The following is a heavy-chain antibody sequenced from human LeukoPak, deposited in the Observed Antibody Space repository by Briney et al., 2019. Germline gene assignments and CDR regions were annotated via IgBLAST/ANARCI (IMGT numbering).Heavy chain of an antibody. CDR3: ARGISSGWSRAVGY. V-gene: IGHV4-61*01. CDR2: IYYSGST. J-gene: IGHJ4*02. D-gene: IGHD6-19*01. CDR1: GGSVSSGSYH. Sequence: SETLSLTCTVSGGSVSSGSYHWSWIRQPPGKGLEWIGYIYYSGSTNYNPSLKSRVTISVDASKNQFSLKLSSVTAADTAVYYCARGISSGWSRAVGYWGQGTLVTVSS.